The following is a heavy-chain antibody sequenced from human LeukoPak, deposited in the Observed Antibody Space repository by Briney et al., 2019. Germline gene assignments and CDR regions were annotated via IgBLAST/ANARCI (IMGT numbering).Heavy chain of an antibody. D-gene: IGHD5-24*01. CDR2: IYTSGST. J-gene: IGHJ4*02. Sequence: SETLSLTCTVSGGSISSYYWSWIRQPPGKGLEWIGYIYTSGSTNYNPSLKSRVTISVDTSKNQFSLKPNSVTAADTAVYYCARQMGKRWGQGTLVTVSS. CDR1: GGSISSYY. CDR3: ARQMGKR. V-gene: IGHV4-4*09.